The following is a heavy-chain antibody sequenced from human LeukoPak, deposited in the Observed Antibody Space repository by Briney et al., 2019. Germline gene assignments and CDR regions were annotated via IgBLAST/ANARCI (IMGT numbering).Heavy chain of an antibody. CDR1: GGSISSSSYY. CDR3: ARLKGVLRFLEWLLWIDY. V-gene: IGHV4-39*01. D-gene: IGHD3-3*01. CDR2: IYYSGST. J-gene: IGHJ4*02. Sequence: SETLSLTCTVSGGSISSSSYYWGWIHQPPGKGLEWIGSIYYSGSTYYNPSLKSRVTISVDTSKNQFSLKLSSVTAADTAVYYCARLKGVLRFLEWLLWIDYWGQGTLVTVSS.